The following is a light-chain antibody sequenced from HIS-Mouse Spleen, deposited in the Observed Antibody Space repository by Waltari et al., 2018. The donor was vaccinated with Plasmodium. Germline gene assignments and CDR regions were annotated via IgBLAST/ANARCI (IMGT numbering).Light chain of an antibody. V-gene: IGLV3-10*01. Sequence: SDELTPPPSVSVSPGQTASIPCSGDALPKKYDYWYQQKSCQAPVLVIYEDSKRPSGIPERFSGSSSGTMVTLTISGAQVEDEADYYCYSTDSSGNHRVFGGGTKLTVL. CDR3: YSTDSSGNHRV. J-gene: IGLJ3*02. CDR2: EDS. CDR1: ALPKKY.